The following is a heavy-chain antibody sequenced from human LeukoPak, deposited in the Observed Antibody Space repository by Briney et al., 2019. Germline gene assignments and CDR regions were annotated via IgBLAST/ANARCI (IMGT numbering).Heavy chain of an antibody. CDR1: GFIFSSYG. V-gene: IGHV3-30*18. CDR3: AKASVDTAIEIDY. CDR2: ISYDGSDK. D-gene: IGHD5-18*01. Sequence: GRSLRLSCAASGFIFSSYGMHWVRQAPGKGLEWVAVISYDGSDKYYADSVKGRFTISRENSKNTLYLQMNSLRAEDTAVYYCAKASVDTAIEIDYWGQGTLVTVSS. J-gene: IGHJ4*02.